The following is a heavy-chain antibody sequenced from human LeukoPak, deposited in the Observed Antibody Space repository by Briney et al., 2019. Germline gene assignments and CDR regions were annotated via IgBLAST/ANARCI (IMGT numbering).Heavy chain of an antibody. J-gene: IGHJ4*02. CDR3: AGDSSGWYYDD. Sequence: KVSCKASGGTFSSYAISWVRQATGQGREWMGGIIPIFVTANYSQKCQGRVTITTDESTSTAYMELSSLGSEDTDVYYCAGDSSGWYYDDWGQGTLVTVSS. V-gene: IGHV1-69*05. CDR2: IIPIFVTA. D-gene: IGHD6-19*01. CDR1: GGTFSSYA.